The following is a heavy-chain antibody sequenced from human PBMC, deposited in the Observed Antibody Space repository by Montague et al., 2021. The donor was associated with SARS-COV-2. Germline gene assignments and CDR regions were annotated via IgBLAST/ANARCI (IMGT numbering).Heavy chain of an antibody. J-gene: IGHJ3*02. CDR3: ARDLRGSFDI. V-gene: IGHV4-31*03. CDR1: GDSLSSGGYY. Sequence: TLSLTCTVSGDSLSSGGYYWSWIRQHPGGGLEWIAHIFHSGSTYYNPSLKSRVYISMDTSKKQLSLKLSSVTAADTAVYYCARDLRGSFDIWGQGTMVTVSS. CDR2: IFHSGST. D-gene: IGHD3-10*01.